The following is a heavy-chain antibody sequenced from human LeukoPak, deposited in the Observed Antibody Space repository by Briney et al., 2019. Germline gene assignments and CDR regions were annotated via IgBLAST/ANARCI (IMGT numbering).Heavy chain of an antibody. J-gene: IGHJ5*02. Sequence: SETLSLTCAVYGGSFSGYYWSWIRQPPGKGLEWIGEINHSGSTNYNPSLKSRVTISVDTSKNQFSLKLSSVTAADTAVYYCARRGYYGSGSYYARNWFDPWGQGTLVTVSS. CDR1: GGSFSGYY. V-gene: IGHV4-34*01. CDR3: ARRGYYGSGSYYARNWFDP. CDR2: INHSGST. D-gene: IGHD3-10*01.